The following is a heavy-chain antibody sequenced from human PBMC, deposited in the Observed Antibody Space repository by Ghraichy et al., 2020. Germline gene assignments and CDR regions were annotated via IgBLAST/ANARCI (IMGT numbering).Heavy chain of an antibody. CDR2: IFYTGNT. D-gene: IGHD2-15*01. J-gene: IGHJ4*02. CDR3: VRTLKGSGGSCHN. Sequence: SETLSLTCTVSGDSIASAVYYWAWIRQPPGPGLEWIGSIFYTGNTYYNPSLKSRVTISVDTSKNQFSLKMTSVTAADSGVYFCVRTLKGSGGSCHNWGQGTLVTVSS. V-gene: IGHV4-39*01. CDR1: GDSIASAVYY.